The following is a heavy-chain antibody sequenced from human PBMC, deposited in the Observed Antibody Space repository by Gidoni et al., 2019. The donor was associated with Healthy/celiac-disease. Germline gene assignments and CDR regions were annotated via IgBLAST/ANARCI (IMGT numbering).Heavy chain of an antibody. D-gene: IGHD6-13*01. V-gene: IGHV3-30*18. CDR2: ISYDGSNK. Sequence: QVPLVESGGGVVQPVRSLSLSCSASGFTFSRFGMHWVRQAPGKGLEWVAVISYDGSNKYYADSVKGRFTISRDNSKNTLYLQMNRLRAEDTAVYYGAKSPGWRSSSWYADYFDYWGQGTLVTVSS. CDR3: AKSPGWRSSSWYADYFDY. CDR1: GFTFSRFG. J-gene: IGHJ4*02.